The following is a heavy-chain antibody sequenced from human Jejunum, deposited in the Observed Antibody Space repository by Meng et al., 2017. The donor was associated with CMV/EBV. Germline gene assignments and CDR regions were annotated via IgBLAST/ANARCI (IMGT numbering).Heavy chain of an antibody. J-gene: IGHJ4*01. V-gene: IGHV2-5*02. CDR2: IYWDNDR. D-gene: IGHD1-26*01. CDR3: AHRREHSGSWGWGEFDY. CDR1: GFSLTTSGVG. Sequence: QITLKESGPTLVNPTXTLTLTXPFSGFSLTTSGVGVGWIRQPPGKALEYLALIYWDNDRRYSPSLKSRLTIAKDTSKNQVVLTMTNMDPVDTATYYCAHRREHSGSWGWGEFDYRGHGTLVTVSS.